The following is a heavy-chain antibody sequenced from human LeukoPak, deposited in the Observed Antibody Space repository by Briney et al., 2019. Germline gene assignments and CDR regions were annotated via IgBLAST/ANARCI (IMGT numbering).Heavy chain of an antibody. V-gene: IGHV4-34*01. Sequence: SETLSLTRAVSGVSFDDYYWAWVRQTPGKRLEWIGEINHSGYTNDSPSLKSRVTLSIDTSRKQFSLNLRSVTVADAGTYYCTRMTTGHDYWGQGTLVTVSS. CDR1: GVSFDDYY. CDR2: INHSGYT. D-gene: IGHD4-17*01. J-gene: IGHJ4*02. CDR3: TRMTTGHDY.